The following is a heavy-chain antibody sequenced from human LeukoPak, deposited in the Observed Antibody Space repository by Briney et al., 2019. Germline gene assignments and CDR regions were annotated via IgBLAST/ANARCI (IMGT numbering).Heavy chain of an antibody. V-gene: IGHV3-9*01. CDR1: GFTFDDYA. Sequence: GGSLRLSCAASGFTFDDYAMHWVRQAPGKGLEWVSGISWNSGSIGYADSVKGRFTISRDNAKNSLYPQMNSLRAEDTALYYCAKVACSSTSCGIDYWGQGTLVTVSS. J-gene: IGHJ4*02. D-gene: IGHD2-2*01. CDR3: AKVACSSTSCGIDY. CDR2: ISWNSGSI.